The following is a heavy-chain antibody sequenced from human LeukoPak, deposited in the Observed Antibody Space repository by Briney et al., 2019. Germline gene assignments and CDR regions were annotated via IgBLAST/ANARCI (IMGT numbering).Heavy chain of an antibody. D-gene: IGHD2-2*02. CDR2: IYTSGST. V-gene: IGHV4-4*07. CDR3: AREGPGYCSSTSCYTGFDY. CDR1: GGSISSYY. Sequence: SETLSLTCTVSGGSISSYYWSWIRQPAGKGLEWIGRIYTSGSTNYNPSLKSRVTMSVDTSKNQFSLKLSSVTAAETAVYYCAREGPGYCSSTSCYTGFDYWGQGTLVTVSS. J-gene: IGHJ4*02.